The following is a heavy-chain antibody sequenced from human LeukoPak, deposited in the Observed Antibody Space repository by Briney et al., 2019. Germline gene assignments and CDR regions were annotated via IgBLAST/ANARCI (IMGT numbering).Heavy chain of an antibody. D-gene: IGHD2-2*01. CDR1: GFTFADHT. V-gene: IGHV3-53*01. CDR2: IYNGGAT. J-gene: IGHJ4*02. CDR3: AREYGSGTFD. Sequence: GGSLRLSCTVSGFTFADHTMSWFRQAPGKGLECVSVIYNGGATYYADSVKGRFTISRDNSKNTLYLQMNSLRAEDTAVYFCAREYGSGTFDWGQGTLVTVSS.